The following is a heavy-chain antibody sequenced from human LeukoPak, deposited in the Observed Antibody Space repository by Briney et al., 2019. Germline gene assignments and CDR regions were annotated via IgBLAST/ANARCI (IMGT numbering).Heavy chain of an antibody. CDR2: ISWNSGSI. V-gene: IGHV3-9*01. CDR1: GFTFDDYA. D-gene: IGHD4-17*01. Sequence: GGSLRLSCAASGFTFDDYAMHWVRQAPGKGLEWVSGISWNSGSIGYADSVKGRFTISRDNAKNSLYLQMNSLRAEDTVLYYCAKGPYGDPLNWFDPWGQGTLVTVSS. J-gene: IGHJ5*02. CDR3: AKGPYGDPLNWFDP.